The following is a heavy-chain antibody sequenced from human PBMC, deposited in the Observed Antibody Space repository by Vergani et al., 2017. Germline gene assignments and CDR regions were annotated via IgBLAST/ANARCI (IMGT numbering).Heavy chain of an antibody. CDR3: ARGSSSSSRKSFDY. CDR1: GGSFSGYY. D-gene: IGHD6-6*01. Sequence: QVQLQQWGAGLLKPSETLSLTCAVYGGSFSGYYWSWIRQPPGKGLEWIGEINHSGSTNYNPSLKSRVTRSVDTSKNQFSLKLSSVTAADTAVYYCARGSSSSSRKSFDYWGQGTLVTVSS. CDR2: INHSGST. J-gene: IGHJ4*02. V-gene: IGHV4-34*01.